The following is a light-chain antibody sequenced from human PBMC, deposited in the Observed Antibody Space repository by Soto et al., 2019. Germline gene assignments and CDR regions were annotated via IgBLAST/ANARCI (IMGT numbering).Light chain of an antibody. V-gene: IGKV3-15*01. J-gene: IGKJ2*01. Sequence: EIVMTQSPDTLSVSPGERVTLSCRASQSVSSDLAWYQQKPGQAPRLLIYGASTRATDIAARFSGSGSGTEFTLTLSSLQSEDFAVYYCHQYNNWPPYTFGQGTKLEIK. CDR3: HQYNNWPPYT. CDR1: QSVSSD. CDR2: GAS.